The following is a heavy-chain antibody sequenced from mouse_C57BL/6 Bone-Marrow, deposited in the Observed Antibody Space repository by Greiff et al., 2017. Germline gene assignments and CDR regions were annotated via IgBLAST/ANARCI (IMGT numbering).Heavy chain of an antibody. D-gene: IGHD1-1*01. Sequence: EVMLVESGGDLVKPGGSLKLSCAASGFTFSSYGMSWVRQTPDKRLEWVATISSGGSYTYYPDSVKGRFTISRDNAKNTLYLQMSSLKSEDTAMYYCARDYYGRWFAYWGQGSLVTDSA. J-gene: IGHJ3*01. V-gene: IGHV5-6*01. CDR3: ARDYYGRWFAY. CDR2: ISSGGSYT. CDR1: GFTFSSYG.